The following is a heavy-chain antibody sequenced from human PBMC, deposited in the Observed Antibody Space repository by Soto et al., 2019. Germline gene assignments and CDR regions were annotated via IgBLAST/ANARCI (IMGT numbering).Heavy chain of an antibody. CDR3: ARGQYYYDSSGYYPPLFDMDV. CDR2: IIPIFGTA. V-gene: IGHV1-69*13. J-gene: IGHJ6*02. CDR1: GGTFSSYA. Sequence: SVKVSCKASGGTFSSYAISWVRQAPGQGLEWMGGIIPIFGTANYAQKFQGRVTITADESTGTAYMELSSLRSEDTAVYYCARGQYYYDSSGYYPPLFDMDVWDQGTTVTVSS. D-gene: IGHD3-22*01.